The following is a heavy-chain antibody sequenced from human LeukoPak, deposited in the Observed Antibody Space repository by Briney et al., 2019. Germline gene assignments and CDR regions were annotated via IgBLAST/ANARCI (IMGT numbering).Heavy chain of an antibody. Sequence: GGSLRLSCAASGFTFSSYEMNWVRQAPGKGLEWVSYISSSGSTIYYADSVKGRLTISRDNAKNSLYLQMNSLRAEDTAVYYCARDNELWGAAGYFDYWGQGTLVTVSS. CDR2: ISSSGSTI. D-gene: IGHD2-21*01. J-gene: IGHJ4*02. CDR1: GFTFSSYE. CDR3: ARDNELWGAAGYFDY. V-gene: IGHV3-48*03.